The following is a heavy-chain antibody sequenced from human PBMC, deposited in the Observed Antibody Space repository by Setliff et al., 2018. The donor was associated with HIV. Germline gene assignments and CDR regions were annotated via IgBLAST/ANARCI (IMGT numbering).Heavy chain of an antibody. V-gene: IGHV3-74*01. D-gene: IGHD6-19*01. Sequence: GGSLRLSCVASGLTFSNYWMHWVRQAPGKGLVWVSRIDSDGSDTDYADSVKGRFTISRDNAKNSLFLQMNSLRVDDTAVYYCARAAGYTGGWGYGATYHYYMDVWGKGTTVTVSS. CDR1: GLTFSNYW. CDR3: ARAAGYTGGWGYGATYHYYMDV. CDR2: IDSDGSDT. J-gene: IGHJ6*03.